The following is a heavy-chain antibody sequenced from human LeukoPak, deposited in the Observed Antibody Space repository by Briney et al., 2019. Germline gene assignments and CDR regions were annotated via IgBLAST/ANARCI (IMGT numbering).Heavy chain of an antibody. D-gene: IGHD3-10*01. CDR2: IYTTGST. V-gene: IGHV4-4*07. CDR1: GGSISSYY. Sequence: SETLSLTCTVSGGSISSYYWTWIRQPAGKGLEWIGRIYTTGSTNYNPSLNSRVTMSVDTSKNQFSLKLSSVTAADTAVYYCARRYYYNLGSFPFDFWGQGTLVTVSS. CDR3: ARRYYYNLGSFPFDF. J-gene: IGHJ4*02.